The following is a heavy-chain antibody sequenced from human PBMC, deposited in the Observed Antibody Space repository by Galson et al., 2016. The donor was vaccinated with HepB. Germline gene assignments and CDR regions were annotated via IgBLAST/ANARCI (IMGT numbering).Heavy chain of an antibody. D-gene: IGHD1-1*01. Sequence: SVKVSCKASGYTFTNNDVNWVRQAPGQGLEWMGWMNAKSGDTGYAQNFQGRFTISRDNSKNMLYLQMGSLRTEDMAVYYCARRGVQLERRSAFDIWGQGTMVTVSS. CDR3: ARRGVQLERRSAFDI. CDR1: GYTFTNND. V-gene: IGHV1-8*01. CDR2: MNAKSGDT. J-gene: IGHJ3*02.